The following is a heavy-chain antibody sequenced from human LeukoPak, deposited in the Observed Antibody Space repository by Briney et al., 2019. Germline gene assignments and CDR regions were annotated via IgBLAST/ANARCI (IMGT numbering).Heavy chain of an antibody. CDR2: ISAYNGNT. V-gene: IGHV1-18*01. D-gene: IGHD3-10*01. CDR3: AILLWFGEPPKGGYYYGMDV. CDR1: GYTFTSYG. Sequence: GASVKVSCKASGYTFTSYGISWVRQAPGQGLEWMGWISAYNGNTNYAQKLQGRVTMTTDTSTSTAYMELRSLRSDDTAVYYCAILLWFGEPPKGGYYYGMDVWGQGTTVTVSS. J-gene: IGHJ6*02.